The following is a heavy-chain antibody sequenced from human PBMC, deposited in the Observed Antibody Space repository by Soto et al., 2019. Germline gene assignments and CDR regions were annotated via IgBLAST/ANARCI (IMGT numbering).Heavy chain of an antibody. Sequence: SATLSLTCAVSGGSISSSNLWSWVRQPPGKGLEWIGEIYHSGSTKYNPSLKSRVTISIDKSKNQFSLKLSSVTAADTAVYYCASVRGGYYYGMDVWGQGTTVTVSS. CDR3: ASVRGGYYYGMDV. CDR2: IYHSGST. CDR1: GGSISSSNL. J-gene: IGHJ6*02. D-gene: IGHD3-10*02. V-gene: IGHV4-4*02.